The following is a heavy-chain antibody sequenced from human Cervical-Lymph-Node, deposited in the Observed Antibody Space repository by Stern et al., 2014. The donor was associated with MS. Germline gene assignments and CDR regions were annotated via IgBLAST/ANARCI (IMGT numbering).Heavy chain of an antibody. CDR3: ARLGYACVDH. J-gene: IGHJ4*02. V-gene: IGHV3-7*01. CDR1: GFTFSQVW. D-gene: IGHD2-2*01. Sequence: EVQLVESGGGLVQPGGSLRLSCAASGFTFSQVWMGWARQAPGKGLEAVANINVDGSETYYVDSVRGRFTISRDNAKNSVSLEMNGLRVEDTAVYYCARLGYACVDHWAQGTLVTVSS. CDR2: INVDGSET.